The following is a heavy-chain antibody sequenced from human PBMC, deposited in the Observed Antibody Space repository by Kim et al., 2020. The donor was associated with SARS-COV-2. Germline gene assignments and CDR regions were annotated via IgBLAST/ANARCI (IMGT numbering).Heavy chain of an antibody. J-gene: IGHJ2*01. CDR3: ARDKIRYFDL. Sequence: NTNYIQKLQGRVTMATDTSTGTAYMELRSLGSDDTAVYYCARDKIRYFDLWGRGTLVTVSS. CDR2: NT. V-gene: IGHV1-18*01.